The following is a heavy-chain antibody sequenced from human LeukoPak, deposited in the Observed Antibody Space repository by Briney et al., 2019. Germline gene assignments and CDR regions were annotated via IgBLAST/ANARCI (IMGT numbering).Heavy chain of an antibody. D-gene: IGHD3-10*01. Sequence: GESLKISCKGSGYSFTSYWIGWVRQMPGKGLEWMGIIYPGDSDTRYSPSFQGQVTISADKSISTAYLQWSSLKASDTAMYYCARQGSGSLIFRFNNWFDPWGQGTLVTVSS. J-gene: IGHJ5*02. V-gene: IGHV5-51*01. CDR2: IYPGDSDT. CDR3: ARQGSGSLIFRFNNWFDP. CDR1: GYSFTSYW.